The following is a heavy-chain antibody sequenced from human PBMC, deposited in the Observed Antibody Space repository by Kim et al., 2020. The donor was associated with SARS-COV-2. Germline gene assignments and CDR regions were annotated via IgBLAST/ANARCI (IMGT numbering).Heavy chain of an antibody. CDR2: VSLTNDET. J-gene: IGHJ4*02. V-gene: IGHV3-23*01. CDR1: GFTFSNYD. Sequence: GGSLRLSCVASGFTFSNYDMSWVRQAPGKGLEWVSAVSLTNDETHYADSVKGRFTVSRDNSKNTLYLEMNNLRAEDTAIYYCTKHWIRTHEYWGQGTLVAVSS. CDR3: TKHWIRTHEY. D-gene: IGHD1-1*01.